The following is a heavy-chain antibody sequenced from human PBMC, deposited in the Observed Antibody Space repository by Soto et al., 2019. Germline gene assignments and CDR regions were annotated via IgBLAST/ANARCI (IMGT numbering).Heavy chain of an antibody. J-gene: IGHJ3*02. CDR1: GYTFTGYA. V-gene: IGHV1-3*01. CDR2: INAGNGNT. Sequence: ASVKVSCKASGYTFTGYAMHWVRQAPGQRLEWMGWINAGNGNTKYSQKFQGRVTITADESTSTAYMELSSLRSEDTAVYYCARDRSGIVLMVYARNDAFDIWGQGTMVTVSS. D-gene: IGHD2-8*01. CDR3: ARDRSGIVLMVYARNDAFDI.